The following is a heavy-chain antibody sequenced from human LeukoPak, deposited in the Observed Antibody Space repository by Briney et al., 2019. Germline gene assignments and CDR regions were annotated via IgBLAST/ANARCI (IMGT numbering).Heavy chain of an antibody. Sequence: GGSLRLSCAASGVTFSSYWMNWVRQAPGKGLEWVSYIGSSGSTVYYADSVKGRFTISRDNAKNSLYMQMESLRDEDTAIYYCARDTLEYSNSPDALDIWGQGTMVTVSS. CDR2: IGSSGSTV. J-gene: IGHJ3*02. D-gene: IGHD4-23*01. V-gene: IGHV3-48*02. CDR1: GVTFSSYW. CDR3: ARDTLEYSNSPDALDI.